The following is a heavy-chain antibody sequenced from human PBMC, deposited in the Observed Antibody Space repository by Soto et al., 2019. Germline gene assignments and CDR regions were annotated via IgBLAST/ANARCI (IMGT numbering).Heavy chain of an antibody. J-gene: IGHJ5*02. CDR2: IWYDASNK. V-gene: IGHV3-33*01. CDR3: AREAAAGTLLSWFDP. D-gene: IGHD6-13*01. Sequence: GGPLRLSCAASGFTFSSYGMHWLRQAPGKRLECVAVIWYDASNKYSADSVKGRFTISRDNSKTTLYLQMNSLRADDTAVYYCAREAAAGTLLSWFDPWGQGSLVNVSS. CDR1: GFTFSSYG.